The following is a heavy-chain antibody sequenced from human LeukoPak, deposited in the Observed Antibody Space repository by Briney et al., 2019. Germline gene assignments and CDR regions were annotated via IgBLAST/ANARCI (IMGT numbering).Heavy chain of an antibody. V-gene: IGHV3-7*01. CDR1: GTNFSNYW. Sequence: PGGSLRLSCATSGTNFSNYWMSWVRQAPGKGLEWVANIRQDGNEKYYVDSLKGRFTISRDNAKNSLYLQMNSLRAEDTAVYYCARRAGAYSHPYDYWGQGTLVTVSS. CDR2: IRQDGNEK. J-gene: IGHJ4*02. D-gene: IGHD4/OR15-4a*01. CDR3: ARRAGAYSHPYDY.